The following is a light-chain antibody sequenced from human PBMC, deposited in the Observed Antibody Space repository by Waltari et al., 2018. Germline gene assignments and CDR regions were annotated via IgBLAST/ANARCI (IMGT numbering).Light chain of an antibody. CDR3: LQVSNFPIT. J-gene: IGKJ5*01. CDR2: DTS. V-gene: IGKV1D-12*01. Sequence: DIQMTQSPSSVSASLGDRVTITCRASQDISRYLAWYQQTPGSSPKLLIFDTSSLQSGVPSRFSGSGSGTDFTLTISSLQPEDFATYYCLQVSNFPITFGQGTRLEIK. CDR1: QDISRY.